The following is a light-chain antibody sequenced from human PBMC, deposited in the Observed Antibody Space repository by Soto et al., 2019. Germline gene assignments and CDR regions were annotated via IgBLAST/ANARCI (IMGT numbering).Light chain of an antibody. CDR3: AAWDDSLSGYVV. J-gene: IGLJ2*01. Sequence: QAVVTQPPSASGTPGQRVTISCSGSSSNIGSNYVYWYQQLPGTAPKVLIYRNNQRPSGVPDRFAGSKSGTSASLAISGLRSEDEADYYCAAWDDSLSGYVVFGGGTKLTVL. CDR2: RNN. V-gene: IGLV1-47*01. CDR1: SSNIGSNY.